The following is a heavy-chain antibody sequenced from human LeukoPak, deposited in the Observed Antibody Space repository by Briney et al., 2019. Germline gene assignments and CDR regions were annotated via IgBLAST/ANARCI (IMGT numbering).Heavy chain of an antibody. J-gene: IGHJ6*02. V-gene: IGHV1-2*02. Sequence: SVKLSCKASGYTLTGYYMHWARQAPAQGLEWMGWIHPNSGGTHYAQKLQGRDTMTRYTPLSTASMERSRLRSDHTAVYYCASPSPTFSRKKAAMKHYYYGMDVWGQGTTVTVSS. CDR1: GYTLTGYY. CDR2: IHPNSGGT. CDR3: ASPSPTFSRKKAAMKHYYYGMDV. D-gene: IGHD2-2*01.